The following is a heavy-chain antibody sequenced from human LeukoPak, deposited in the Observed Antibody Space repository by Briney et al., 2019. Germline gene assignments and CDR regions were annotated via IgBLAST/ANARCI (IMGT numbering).Heavy chain of an antibody. J-gene: IGHJ4*02. Sequence: SGPTLVNPTQTLTLTCTFSGFSLSTSGVGVGWIRQPPGKALEWLALIYWDDDRRYRPSLRNRLTITKDTSKNQVVLTLTNMDPVDTATFYCAHRQRGANWYFFDYWGQGSLVTVSS. CDR3: AHRQRGANWYFFDY. D-gene: IGHD2-8*01. V-gene: IGHV2-5*02. CDR2: IYWDDDR. CDR1: GFSLSTSGVG.